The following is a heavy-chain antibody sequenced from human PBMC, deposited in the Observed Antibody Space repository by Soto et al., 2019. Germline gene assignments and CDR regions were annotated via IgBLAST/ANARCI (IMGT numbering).Heavy chain of an antibody. D-gene: IGHD6-13*01. CDR3: AGIRGYHSPFDP. CDR1: GYTFTSYT. Sequence: SVKVSCKASGYTFTSYTISWLRQAPGQGLEWMGRIIPILGIANYAQKFQGRVTITADKSTSTAYMELSSLRSEDTAVYYCAGIRGYHSPFDPWGQGTLVTVSS. J-gene: IGHJ5*02. CDR2: IIPILGIA. V-gene: IGHV1-69*02.